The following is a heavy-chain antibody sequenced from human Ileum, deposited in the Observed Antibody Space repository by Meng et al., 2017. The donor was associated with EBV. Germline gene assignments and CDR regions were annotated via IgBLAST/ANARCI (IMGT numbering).Heavy chain of an antibody. CDR1: GDSVSSNSAA. J-gene: IGHJ4*02. CDR2: TYYRSKWYN. V-gene: IGHV6-1*01. D-gene: IGHD3-22*01. Sequence: QVPLQQSSPRLAKPSQNLSLTLAISGDSVSSNSAAWNWIRQSPSRGLEWLGRTYYRSKWYNDYAVSVKSRITINPDTSKNQFSLQLNSVTPEDTAVYYCARDSSSSAYSPFDYWGQGTLVTVSS. CDR3: ARDSSSSAYSPFDY.